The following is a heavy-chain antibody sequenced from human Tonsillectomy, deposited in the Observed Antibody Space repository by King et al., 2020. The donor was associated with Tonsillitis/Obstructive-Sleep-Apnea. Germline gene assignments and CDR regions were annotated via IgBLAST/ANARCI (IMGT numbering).Heavy chain of an antibody. V-gene: IGHV3-9*01. D-gene: IGHD1-26*01. CDR2: IRWNSDSI. J-gene: IGHJ4*02. Sequence: VQLVESGGGLVQPGRSLSLPCAASGFTFDDYAMHWVRQAPGKGLEWVSGIRWNSDSIGYAESVKGRFTIPKDNAKNSLYLQMNSLRAADTALYYCAKGYLGATTAYYFDYWGQGTLVTVSS. CDR1: GFTFDDYA. CDR3: AKGYLGATTAYYFDY.